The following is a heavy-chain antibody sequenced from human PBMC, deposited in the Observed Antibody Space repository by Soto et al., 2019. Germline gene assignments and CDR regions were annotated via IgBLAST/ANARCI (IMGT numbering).Heavy chain of an antibody. Sequence: ASVKVSCKAFGYTFTSYGISWVRQAPGQGLEWMGWISAYNGKKNFAQKLQGRVTMTTETATNTAYMELRSLRSDDTAVYFCARHWSPAAVYYYGMDVWGQGTTVTV. J-gene: IGHJ6*02. V-gene: IGHV1-18*01. CDR3: ARHWSPAAVYYYGMDV. CDR2: ISAYNGKK. D-gene: IGHD2-2*01. CDR1: GYTFTSYG.